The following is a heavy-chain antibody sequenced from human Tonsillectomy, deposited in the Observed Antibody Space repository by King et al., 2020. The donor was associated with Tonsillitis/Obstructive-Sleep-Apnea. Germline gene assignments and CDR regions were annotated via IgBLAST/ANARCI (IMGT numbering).Heavy chain of an antibody. CDR3: ARASGAFDI. J-gene: IGHJ3*02. D-gene: IGHD6-6*01. Sequence: HVQLQQWGAGLLKPSETLSLTCAVYGGSFSGYYWSWIRQPPGKGLEWIGEIDHSGSTNSNPSLKSRITISVDTPNNRFSLKLSSVTAADTTVYYCARASGAFDIWGQGTMVTVSS. CDR1: GGSFSGYY. V-gene: IGHV4-34*01. CDR2: IDHSGST.